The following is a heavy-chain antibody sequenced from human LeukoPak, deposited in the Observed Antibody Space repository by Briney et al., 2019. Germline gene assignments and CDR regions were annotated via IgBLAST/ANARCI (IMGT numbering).Heavy chain of an antibody. D-gene: IGHD3-16*01. CDR3: ARGGPLGYYFDY. CDR1: GGTFSSYA. J-gene: IGHJ4*02. Sequence: ASVKVSCKASGGTFSSYAITWVRQAPGQGLEWMGGIIPIFGTANYAQKFQGRVTITTDESTSTAYMELSSLRSEDTAVYYCARGGPLGYYFDYWGQGTLVTLSS. V-gene: IGHV1-69*05. CDR2: IIPIFGTA.